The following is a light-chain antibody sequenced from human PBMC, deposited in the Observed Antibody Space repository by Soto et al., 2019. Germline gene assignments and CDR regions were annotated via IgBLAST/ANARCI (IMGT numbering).Light chain of an antibody. CDR2: DVS. Sequence: SVLTQAPSVSGAPGQRVTISCTGSSSDFGGYNYVSWYQHHPGKAPKLMIYDVSERPSGVPDRFSGSKSGNTASLTISGLQAEDEADYHCCSYPGTFYGFAAGTKVTV. J-gene: IGLJ1*01. CDR3: CSYPGTFYG. V-gene: IGLV2-11*01. CDR1: SSDFGGYNY.